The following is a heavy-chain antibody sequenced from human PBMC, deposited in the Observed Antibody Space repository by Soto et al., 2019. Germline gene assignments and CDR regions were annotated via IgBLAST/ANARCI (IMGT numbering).Heavy chain of an antibody. CDR2: IWYDGSNK. CDR1: GFTFSSYG. D-gene: IGHD2-2*01. J-gene: IGHJ4*02. V-gene: IGHV3-33*01. Sequence: LRLSCAASGFTFSSYGMHWVRQAPGKGLEWVAVIWYDGSNKYYADSVKGRFTISRDNSKNTLYLQMNSLRAEDTAVYYCARVYCSTTTCHVQAFDSWGQGTLVTVSS. CDR3: ARVYCSTTTCHVQAFDS.